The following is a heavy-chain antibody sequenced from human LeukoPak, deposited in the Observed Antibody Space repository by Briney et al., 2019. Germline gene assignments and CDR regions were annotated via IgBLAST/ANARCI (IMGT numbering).Heavy chain of an antibody. CDR1: GGTFSSYA. Sequence: ASVKVSCKASGGTFSSYAISWVRQAPGQGLEWMGGIIPIFGTANYAQKFQGRVTITTDESTSTAYMELSSLRSEDTAVYYRARGSPPYYYDSSGYYYETPFDYWGQGTLVTVSS. CDR2: IIPIFGTA. D-gene: IGHD3-22*01. CDR3: ARGSPPYYYDSSGYYYETPFDY. V-gene: IGHV1-69*05. J-gene: IGHJ4*02.